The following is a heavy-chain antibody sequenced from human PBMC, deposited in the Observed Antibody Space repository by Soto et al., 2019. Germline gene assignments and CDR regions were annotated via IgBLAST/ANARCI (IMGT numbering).Heavy chain of an antibody. Sequence: ASVKVSCKASGYAFTSYDINWVRQATGQGLEWMGWMNPNSGNTGYAQRFQGRATMTRDTSISTAYMELSSLRSENTAVYYCARAHKGYYDYIWGSYNWFDPWGQ. CDR1: GYAFTSYD. D-gene: IGHD3-16*01. CDR2: MNPNSGNT. CDR3: ARAHKGYYDYIWGSYNWFDP. J-gene: IGHJ5*02. V-gene: IGHV1-8*01.